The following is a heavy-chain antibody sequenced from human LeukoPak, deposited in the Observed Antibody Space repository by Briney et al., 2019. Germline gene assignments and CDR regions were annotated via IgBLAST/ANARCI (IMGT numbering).Heavy chain of an antibody. Sequence: SQTLSLTCTVSGGSISSGGYYWSWIRQPPGKGLEWIGYIYHSGGTYYNPSLKSRVTISVDRSKNQFSLKLSSVTAADTAVYYCARALVIRVWFDPWGQGTLVTVSS. CDR3: ARALVIRVWFDP. J-gene: IGHJ5*02. CDR2: IYHSGGT. D-gene: IGHD3-9*01. CDR1: GGSISSGGYY. V-gene: IGHV4-30-2*01.